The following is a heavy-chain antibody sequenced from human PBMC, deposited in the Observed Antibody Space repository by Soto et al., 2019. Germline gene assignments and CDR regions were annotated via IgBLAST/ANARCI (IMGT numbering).Heavy chain of an antibody. J-gene: IGHJ6*02. Sequence: GGSLRLSCAASGFTFSSYGMHWVRQAPGKGLEWVAVISYDGSNKYYADSVKGRFTISRDNSKNTLYLQMNSLRAEDTAVYYCAKDSTYGMDVWGQGTTVTVSS. CDR1: GFTFSSYG. CDR3: AKDSTYGMDV. V-gene: IGHV3-30*18. CDR2: ISYDGSNK.